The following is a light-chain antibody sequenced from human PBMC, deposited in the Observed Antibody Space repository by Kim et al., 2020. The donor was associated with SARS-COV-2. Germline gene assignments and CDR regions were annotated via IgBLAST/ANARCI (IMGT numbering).Light chain of an antibody. CDR2: GKN. J-gene: IGLJ2*01. CDR1: SLRSYY. V-gene: IGLV3-19*01. Sequence: ALGQTVRITCQGDSLRSYYATWYQQKPGQAPIIVIYGKNIRPSGIPDRFSGSSSGNTASLTITGTQAGDEADYYCNSRDSSDNVVFGGGTKLTVL. CDR3: NSRDSSDNVV.